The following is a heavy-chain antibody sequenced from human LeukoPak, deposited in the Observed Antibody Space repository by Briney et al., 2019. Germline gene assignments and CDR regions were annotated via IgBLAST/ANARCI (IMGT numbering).Heavy chain of an antibody. V-gene: IGHV4-59*02. Sequence: SETLSLTCTVSGGSVSNYYWSWIRQPPGKGLEWIGYIYYSGSTTYNPSLKSRVTMSVDTSKNQFSLNLSSVTAADTAFYYCARPGLYGDYHADIWGQGTMVTVSS. J-gene: IGHJ3*02. CDR3: ARPGLYGDYHADI. CDR2: IYYSGST. D-gene: IGHD4-17*01. CDR1: GGSVSNYY.